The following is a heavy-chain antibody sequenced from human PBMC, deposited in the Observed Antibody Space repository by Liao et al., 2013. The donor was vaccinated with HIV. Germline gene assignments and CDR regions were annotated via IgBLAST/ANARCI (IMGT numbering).Heavy chain of an antibody. D-gene: IGHD3-3*01. Sequence: QVQLQESGPGLVKPSGTLSLTCSVSGGSISGYYWSWIRQPAGRGLEWIGRIFSTGGTNYNPSLESRVTMSVDTSKNQFSLKLSSVTAADTAVYYCARATYYDFWSGYYTGRFDYWGQGTLVTVSS. CDR3: ARATYYDFWSGYYTGRFDY. CDR1: GGSISGYY. J-gene: IGHJ4*02. CDR2: IFSTGGT. V-gene: IGHV4-4*07.